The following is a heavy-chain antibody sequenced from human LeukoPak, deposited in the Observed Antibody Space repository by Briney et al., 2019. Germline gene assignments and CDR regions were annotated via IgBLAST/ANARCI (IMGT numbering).Heavy chain of an antibody. J-gene: IGHJ4*02. CDR1: GYTFTDYY. Sequence: ASVKVSCKASGYTFTDYYMHWVRQAPGQGLEWMGWINPNSGGTNYAQKFQGRVTMTRDTSISTAYMELSRLRSDDTAVYYCASTEDLAVTRDYYFDYWGQGTLVTVSS. D-gene: IGHD4-17*01. CDR2: INPNSGGT. CDR3: ASTEDLAVTRDYYFDY. V-gene: IGHV1-2*02.